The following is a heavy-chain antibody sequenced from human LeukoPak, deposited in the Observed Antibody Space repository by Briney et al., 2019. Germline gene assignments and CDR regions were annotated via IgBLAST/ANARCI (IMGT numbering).Heavy chain of an antibody. CDR3: ARLTTGRTYYYDSSGYGD. V-gene: IGHV3-30-3*01. Sequence: GSLRLSCAASGFTFSSYAMHWVRQAPGKGLEWVAVISCDGSNKYYADSVKGRFTISRDNSKNTLYLQMNSLRAEDTAVYYCARLTTGRTYYYDSSGYGDWGQGTLVTVSS. J-gene: IGHJ4*02. D-gene: IGHD3-22*01. CDR2: ISCDGSNK. CDR1: GFTFSSYA.